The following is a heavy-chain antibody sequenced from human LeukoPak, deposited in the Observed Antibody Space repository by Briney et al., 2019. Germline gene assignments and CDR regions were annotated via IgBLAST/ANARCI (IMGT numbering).Heavy chain of an antibody. CDR2: IYYSGST. J-gene: IGHJ5*02. V-gene: IGHV4-39*01. CDR3: AGGYSSGGKWFDP. Sequence: SETLSLTCTVSGGSISSSSYYWGWIRQPPGKGLEWIGSIYYSGSTYYNPSLKSRVTISVDTSKNQFSLKLSSVTAADTAVYYCAGGYSSGGKWFDPWGQGTLVTVSS. CDR1: GGSISSSSYY. D-gene: IGHD6-19*01.